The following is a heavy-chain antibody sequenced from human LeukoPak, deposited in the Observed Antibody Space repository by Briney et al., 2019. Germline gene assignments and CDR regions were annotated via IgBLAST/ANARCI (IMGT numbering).Heavy chain of an antibody. Sequence: GGSLRLSCAASGFTFSSYEMNWVRQAPGKGLEWVANIKQDGSEKYYVDSVKGRFTISRDNAKNSLYLQMNSLRAEDTAVYYCATRGDSSGTIGYYYYYYMDVWGKGTTVTISS. D-gene: IGHD3-22*01. CDR2: IKQDGSEK. CDR3: ATRGDSSGTIGYYYYYYMDV. V-gene: IGHV3-7*01. CDR1: GFTFSSYE. J-gene: IGHJ6*03.